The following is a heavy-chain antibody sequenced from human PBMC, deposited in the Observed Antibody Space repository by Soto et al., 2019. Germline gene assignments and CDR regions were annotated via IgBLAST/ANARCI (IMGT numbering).Heavy chain of an antibody. J-gene: IGHJ4*02. CDR1: GYMFSNYD. CDR3: ARPGASSFGGDCYSSH. Sequence: QVQLVQSGAEVKKPGASVKVSCKASGYMFSNYDIIWVRQATGQGLEWMGWMNPDSDKTDYAQKFQGRVTMTGNTSRSSAYMTLATLTYEATARYYRARPGASSFGGDCYSSHWGQGTLATVSS. D-gene: IGHD2-21*02. V-gene: IGHV1-8*01. CDR2: MNPDSDKT.